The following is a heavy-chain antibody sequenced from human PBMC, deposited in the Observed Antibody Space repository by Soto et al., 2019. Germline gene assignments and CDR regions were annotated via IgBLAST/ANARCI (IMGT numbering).Heavy chain of an antibody. CDR1: GFTFNSYA. Sequence: PGGSLRLSRAASGFTFNSYAMNWARQAPGKGLEWVSGVSGSGGSTHYADSVKGRFTISRDHSKNTLYLQMNSLRAEDTAVYFCAKAVDPNYFYYYGMDVWGQGTTVTVSS. J-gene: IGHJ6*02. CDR3: AKAVDPNYFYYYGMDV. CDR2: VSGSGGST. D-gene: IGHD2-15*01. V-gene: IGHV3-23*01.